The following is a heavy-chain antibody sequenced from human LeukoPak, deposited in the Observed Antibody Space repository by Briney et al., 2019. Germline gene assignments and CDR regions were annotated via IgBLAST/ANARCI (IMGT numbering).Heavy chain of an antibody. J-gene: IGHJ6*03. CDR1: GFIFSDYW. Sequence: AGGSLRLSCAASGFIFSDYWMNWVRQAPGKGLEWVANIKQDGSEKYYVDSVKGRFTISRDNAKNSLYLQMNSLRAEDTAVYYCARGRVGVGGKQDYYYYMDVWGKGTTVTVSS. CDR3: ARGRVGVGGKQDYYYYMDV. V-gene: IGHV3-7*04. CDR2: IKQDGSEK. D-gene: IGHD1-26*01.